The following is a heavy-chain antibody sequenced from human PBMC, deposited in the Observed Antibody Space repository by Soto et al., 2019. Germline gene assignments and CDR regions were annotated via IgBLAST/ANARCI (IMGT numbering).Heavy chain of an antibody. CDR1: GYTFTNNA. J-gene: IGHJ4*02. CDR3: ARETWPIDY. CDR2: LNAGNSNR. D-gene: IGHD5-12*01. V-gene: IGHV1-3*01. Sequence: EASVKVSCKASGYTFTNNAIHWVRQAPGQRLEWLGWLNAGNSNREYSQKFQGRIIMTKDTSASTAYMELRSLRSDDTAVYYCARETWPIDYWGQGTLVTVSS.